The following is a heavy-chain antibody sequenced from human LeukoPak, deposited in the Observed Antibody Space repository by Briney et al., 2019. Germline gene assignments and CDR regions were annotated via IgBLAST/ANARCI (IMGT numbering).Heavy chain of an antibody. CDR2: IRYDGSNK. J-gene: IGHJ4*02. Sequence: PGGSLRLSCAASGFTFSSYGMHWVRQAPGKGLEWVAFIRYDGSNKYYADSVKGRFTISRDNSKNTLYLQMNSLRAEDTAVYYCAKDIGGLRYYYDSSGSSPDYWGQGTLVTVSS. D-gene: IGHD3-22*01. CDR1: GFTFSSYG. V-gene: IGHV3-30*02. CDR3: AKDIGGLRYYYDSSGSSPDY.